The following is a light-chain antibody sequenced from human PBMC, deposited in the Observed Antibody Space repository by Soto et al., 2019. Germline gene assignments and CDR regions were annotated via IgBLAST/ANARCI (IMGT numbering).Light chain of an antibody. Sequence: QSVLTQPPSASGSPGQSVTISCTGTGSDIGAYTYVSWYQHHPGTAPKLIIYEVTKRPSGVPDRFSGSKSGNTASLTVSGLQTEDEADYYCSSYAGSYNVLFGGGTQLTVL. J-gene: IGLJ2*01. CDR1: GSDIGAYTY. CDR3: SSYAGSYNVL. V-gene: IGLV2-8*01. CDR2: EVT.